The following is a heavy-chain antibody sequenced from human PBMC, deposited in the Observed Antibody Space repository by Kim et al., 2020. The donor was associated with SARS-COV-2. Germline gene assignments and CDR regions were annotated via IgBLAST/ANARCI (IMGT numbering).Heavy chain of an antibody. CDR3: AKRPPGANNWFDP. Sequence: GGSLRLSCAVSGFTFSNYAMSWVRQAPGKGLEWVSGIGTSGSNTYYADSGKGRFTITRDNSKNTLYLQMNSLSAEDTAIYYCAKRPPGANNWFDPWGQGTLVTVSS. CDR2: IGTSGSNT. J-gene: IGHJ5*02. CDR1: GFTFSNYA. V-gene: IGHV3-23*05.